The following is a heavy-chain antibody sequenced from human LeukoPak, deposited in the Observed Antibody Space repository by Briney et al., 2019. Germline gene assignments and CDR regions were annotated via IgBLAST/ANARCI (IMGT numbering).Heavy chain of an antibody. CDR1: GFTFDDYA. CDR3: AKELYYDSSGPLYFDY. CDR2: ISWNSGSI. J-gene: IGHJ4*02. Sequence: PGRSLRLSCAASGFTFDDYAMHWVRQAPGKGLEWVSGISWNSGSIGYADSVKGRFTISRDNAKNSLYLQMNSLRAEDTALYYCAKELYYDSSGPLYFDYWGQGTLVTASS. V-gene: IGHV3-9*01. D-gene: IGHD3-22*01.